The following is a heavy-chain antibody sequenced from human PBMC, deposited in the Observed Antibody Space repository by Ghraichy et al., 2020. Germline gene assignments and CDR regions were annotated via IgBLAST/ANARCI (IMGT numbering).Heavy chain of an antibody. CDR1: GGTFSSYT. D-gene: IGHD5-18*01. Sequence: SVKVSCKASGGTFSSYTISWVRQAPGQGLEWMGRIIPILGIANYAQKFQGRVTITADKSTSTAYMELSSLRSEDTAVYYCAREVPREARIQQLDYWGQGTLVTVSS. V-gene: IGHV1-69*04. CDR3: AREVPREARIQQLDY. CDR2: IIPILGIA. J-gene: IGHJ4*02.